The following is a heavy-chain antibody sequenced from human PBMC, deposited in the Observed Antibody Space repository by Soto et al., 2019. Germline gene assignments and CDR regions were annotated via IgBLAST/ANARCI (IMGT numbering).Heavy chain of an antibody. CDR2: INAGNGNT. V-gene: IGHV1-3*01. CDR1: GYTFTSYD. CDR3: ASCPKNCITSSPCCLFFDY. Sequence: GASVKVSCKASGYTFTSYDMHWVRQAPGQRLEWMGWINAGNGNTKYSQKFQGRVTLTRDTSASTAYMELSSLRSEDTAVYYCASCPKNCITSSPCCLFFDYWGQGTLVTVSS. J-gene: IGHJ4*02. D-gene: IGHD2-2*01.